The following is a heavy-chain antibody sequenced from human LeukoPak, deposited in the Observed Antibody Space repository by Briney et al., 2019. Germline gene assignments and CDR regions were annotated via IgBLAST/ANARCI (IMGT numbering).Heavy chain of an antibody. Sequence: SETLSLTCTVSGGSIRNSFFWGWIRQPPGKGLEWIGSMHYSGNTYDNPSLKSRVTISVGTSKNHFSLNLSSVTAADTAVYYCARIRGTGLPDYWGQGTLVTVSS. CDR2: MHYSGNT. J-gene: IGHJ4*02. CDR3: ARIRGTGLPDY. V-gene: IGHV4-39*01. CDR1: GGSIRNSFF. D-gene: IGHD3/OR15-3a*01.